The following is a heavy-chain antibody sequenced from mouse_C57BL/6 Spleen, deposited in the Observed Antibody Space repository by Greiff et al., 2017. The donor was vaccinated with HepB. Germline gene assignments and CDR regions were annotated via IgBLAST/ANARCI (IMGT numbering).Heavy chain of an antibody. V-gene: IGHV1-26*01. Sequence: EVQLQQSGPELVKPGASVKISCKASGYTFTDYYMNWVKQSHGKSLEWIGDINPNNGGTSYNQKFKGKATLTVDKSSSTAYMELRSLTSEDSAVYYCARLDLGYYAMDYWGQGTSVTVSS. CDR1: GYTFTDYY. J-gene: IGHJ4*01. CDR2: INPNNGGT. CDR3: ARLDLGYYAMDY.